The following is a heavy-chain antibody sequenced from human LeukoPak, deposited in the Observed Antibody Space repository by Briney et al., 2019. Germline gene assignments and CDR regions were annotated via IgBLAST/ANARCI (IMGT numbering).Heavy chain of an antibody. CDR3: ARDFKLGYSSSWPDAFDI. J-gene: IGHJ3*02. D-gene: IGHD6-13*01. CDR2: IYHSGST. V-gene: IGHV4-38-2*02. CDR1: GYSITSGYY. Sequence: PSEILSLTCTVSGYSITSGYYWGWIRQPPGKGLEWIGNIYHSGSTYYNPSLKSRVTISVDRSKNQFSLKLSSVTAADTAVYYCARDFKLGYSSSWPDAFDIWGQGTMVTVSS.